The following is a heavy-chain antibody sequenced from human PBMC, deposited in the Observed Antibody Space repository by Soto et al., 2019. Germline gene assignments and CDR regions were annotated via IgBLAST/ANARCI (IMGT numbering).Heavy chain of an antibody. D-gene: IGHD3-22*01. CDR1: GFPFSSYS. Sequence: GGSLRLSCAASGFPFSSYSMNWVRQAPGKGLEWVSSISTGSNYIYYTDSVKGRLTISRDNAKNSLYLQMNSLRAEDTAVYYCSRLYSSGSPFDYWGQGTLVTVSS. V-gene: IGHV3-21*01. CDR2: ISTGSNYI. CDR3: SRLYSSGSPFDY. J-gene: IGHJ4*02.